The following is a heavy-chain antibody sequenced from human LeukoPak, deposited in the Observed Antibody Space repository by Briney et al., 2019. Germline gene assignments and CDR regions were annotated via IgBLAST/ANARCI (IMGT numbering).Heavy chain of an antibody. D-gene: IGHD3-22*01. CDR2: ISAYNGNT. Sequence: ASVTVSCTASGYTFTSYGISWVRQAPGQGLEWMGWISAYNGNTNYAQKLQGRVTMTTDTSTSTAYMELRSLRSDDTAVYYCAREYYYDSSGYFFDYWGQGTLVTVSS. J-gene: IGHJ4*02. CDR1: GYTFTSYG. CDR3: AREYYYDSSGYFFDY. V-gene: IGHV1-18*01.